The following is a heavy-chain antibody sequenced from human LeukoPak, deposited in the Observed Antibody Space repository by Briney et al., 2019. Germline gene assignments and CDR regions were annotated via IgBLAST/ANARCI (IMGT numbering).Heavy chain of an antibody. CDR2: IYSGGST. CDR3: AREAHSSSWSYFDY. CDR1: GFTVSSNY. J-gene: IGHJ4*02. Sequence: GGSLRLSCAASGFTVSSNYMSWVRQAPGKGLEWVSVIYSGGSTYYADSVKGRSTISRDNSKNTLYLQMNSLRAEDTAVYYCAREAHSSSWSYFDYWGQGTLVTVSS. V-gene: IGHV3-66*01. D-gene: IGHD6-6*01.